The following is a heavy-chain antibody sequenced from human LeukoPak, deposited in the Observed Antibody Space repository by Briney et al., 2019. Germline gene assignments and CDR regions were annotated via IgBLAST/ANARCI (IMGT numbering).Heavy chain of an antibody. J-gene: IGHJ6*02. CDR2: IYYSGST. Sequence: PSETLSLTCTVSGGSISSYYWSWIRQPPGKGLEWIGYIYYSGSTNYNPSLKSRVTISVDTSKNQFSLKLSSVTAADTAVYYRARASIWHDYGDRPYYYYGMDVWGQGTTVTVSS. V-gene: IGHV4-59*01. CDR1: GGSISSYY. CDR3: ARASIWHDYGDRPYYYYGMDV. D-gene: IGHD4-17*01.